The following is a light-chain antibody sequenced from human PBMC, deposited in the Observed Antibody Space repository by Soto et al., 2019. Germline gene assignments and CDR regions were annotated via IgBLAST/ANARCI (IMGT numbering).Light chain of an antibody. CDR3: GTWDGSRSVRV. CDR1: SSNIGNNY. J-gene: IGLJ3*02. V-gene: IGLV1-51*01. Sequence: QSVLTQPPSVSATPGQKVTISCSGSSSNIGNNYVSWYQQLPGTAPKLLIYDDDKRPSGIPDRFSGSKSGTSATLGITGLQTGDEADYYCGTWDGSRSVRVFGGGTTLTVL. CDR2: DDD.